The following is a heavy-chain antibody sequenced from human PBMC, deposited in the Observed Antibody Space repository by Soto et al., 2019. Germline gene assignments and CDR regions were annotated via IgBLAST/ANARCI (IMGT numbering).Heavy chain of an antibody. CDR3: VRILDCNHEYYLDF. D-gene: IGHD2-21*02. J-gene: IGHJ4*01. CDR2: IFSNDEK. Sequence: SGPTLLNPTETLTLTCTGTGFSLSNARMGVSWIRQPPGKALEWLAHIFSNDEKSYSTSLKSRLTISKDTSKSQVDLTMTNMDPVDTATYYCVRILDCNHEYYLDFSGQGNLVTVS. CDR1: GFSLSNARMG. V-gene: IGHV2-26*01.